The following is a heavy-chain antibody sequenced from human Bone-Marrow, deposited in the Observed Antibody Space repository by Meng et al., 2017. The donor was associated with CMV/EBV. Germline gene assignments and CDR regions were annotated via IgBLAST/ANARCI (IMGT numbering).Heavy chain of an antibody. CDR1: GYTFTSYD. V-gene: IGHV1-18*01. CDR3: ARDKGRDDFWSGYYWVFDY. J-gene: IGHJ4*02. CDR2: ISAYYGNT. Sequence: ASVKVSCKASGYTFTSYDINWVRQAPGQGLEWMGWISAYYGNTNYAQKLQGRVTMTTDTSTSTAYMELRSLRSDDTAVYYCARDKGRDDFWSGYYWVFDYWGQGTLVTVSS. D-gene: IGHD3-3*01.